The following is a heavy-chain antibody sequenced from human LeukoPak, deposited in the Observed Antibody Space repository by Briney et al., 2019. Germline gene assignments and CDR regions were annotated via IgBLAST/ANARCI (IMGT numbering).Heavy chain of an antibody. D-gene: IGHD5-12*01. CDR3: ARGIVATLRRGYYYMDV. Sequence: GGSLRLSCAASGFTFSNAWMSWVRQAPGKGLEWVSSITSSSTNIWYADSVKGRFTISRDNAKNSLYLQMNSLRVEDTAVYYCARGIVATLRRGYYYMDVWGKGTTVTVSS. V-gene: IGHV3-21*01. CDR2: ITSSSTNI. CDR1: GFTFSNAW. J-gene: IGHJ6*03.